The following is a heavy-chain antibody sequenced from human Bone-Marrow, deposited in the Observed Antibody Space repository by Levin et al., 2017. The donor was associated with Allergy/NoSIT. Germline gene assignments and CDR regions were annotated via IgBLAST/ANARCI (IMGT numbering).Heavy chain of an antibody. CDR1: GYTFTSYG. CDR3: ARLAAAGTWWFDP. J-gene: IGHJ5*02. D-gene: IGHD6-13*01. CDR2: ISAYNGNT. V-gene: IGHV1-18*01. Sequence: PGESLKISCKASGYTFTSYGISWVRQAPGQGLEWMGWISAYNGNTNYAQKLQGRVTMTTDTSTSTAYMELRSLRSDDTAVYYCARLAAAGTWWFDPWGQGILVTVSS.